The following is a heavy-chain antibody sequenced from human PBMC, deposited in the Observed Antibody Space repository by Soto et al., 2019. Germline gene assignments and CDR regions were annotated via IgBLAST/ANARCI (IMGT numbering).Heavy chain of an antibody. CDR1: GGSISSGDYY. CDR2: IYYSGRT. V-gene: IGHV4-30-4*01. D-gene: IGHD3-22*01. J-gene: IGHJ6*02. Sequence: SETLSLTCAVSGGSISSGDYYWSWIRQPPGKGLEWIGYIYYSGRTYYNPSLKSRVTISVDASKNQFCLKLSSVTAADTAVYYCASASPFYDSSRSYLDYYCLDLWAQGTPVTVSS. CDR3: ASASPFYDSSRSYLDYYCLDL.